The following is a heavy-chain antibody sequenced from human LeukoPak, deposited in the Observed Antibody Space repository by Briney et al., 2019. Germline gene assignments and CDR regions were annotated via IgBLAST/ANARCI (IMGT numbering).Heavy chain of an antibody. CDR2: IGSGSRTI. CDR3: ARDYTSSSGRAFDV. V-gene: IGHV3-48*04. J-gene: IGHJ3*01. Sequence: GGSLRLSCAASGFKFGSYSMYWVRQPPGKGLEWVAYIGSGSRTIYYADSVKGRFTMSRDNAKNSSYLQMNGLRADDTAMYYCARDYTSSSGRAFDVWGQGTMVTVSS. D-gene: IGHD6-6*01. CDR1: GFKFGSYS.